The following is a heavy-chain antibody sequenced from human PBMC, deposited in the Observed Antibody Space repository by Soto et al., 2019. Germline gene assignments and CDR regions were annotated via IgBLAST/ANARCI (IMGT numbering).Heavy chain of an antibody. CDR2: IYHSGST. CDR3: ARGPPLH. J-gene: IGHJ4*02. Sequence: TLSLTCAVSGGYISSGCYSWSWIRQPPGKGLEWIGYIYHSGSTYYNPSLKSRITISVDRTKNQFSLKLSSVTAADTAVYYCARGPPLHWGQGNLVTVSS. CDR1: GGYISSGCYS. V-gene: IGHV4-30-2*01.